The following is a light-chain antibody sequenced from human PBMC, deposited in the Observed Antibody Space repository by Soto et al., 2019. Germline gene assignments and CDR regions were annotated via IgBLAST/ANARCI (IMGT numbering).Light chain of an antibody. J-gene: IGKJ1*01. CDR2: GAS. V-gene: IGKV3-20*01. Sequence: EIVLTQSPGTLSLFPGERATFSCRASQSVSATYLAWYQQKPGQAPRLLIYGASSRATGIPDRFSGSGSGTDITLTISRLEPEDSAVYYCQQYGSSPRTFGQGTKVEI. CDR3: QQYGSSPRT. CDR1: QSVSATY.